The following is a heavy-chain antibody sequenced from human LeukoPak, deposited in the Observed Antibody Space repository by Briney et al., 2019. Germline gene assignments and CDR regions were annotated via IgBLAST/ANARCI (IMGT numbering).Heavy chain of an antibody. CDR2: MSYDGNEK. V-gene: IGHV3-30*04. CDR1: GFSFSSYA. CDR3: ASEFRGDHSGSQYFQH. J-gene: IGHJ1*01. Sequence: GGSLRLSCAASGFSFSSYAMHWVRQAPGKGLEWVAFMSYDGNEKHYADSVKGRFTISRDNSKNTLYLQMNSLRAEDTAVYFCASEFRGDHSGSQYFQHWGQGTLVSVSS. D-gene: IGHD5-12*01.